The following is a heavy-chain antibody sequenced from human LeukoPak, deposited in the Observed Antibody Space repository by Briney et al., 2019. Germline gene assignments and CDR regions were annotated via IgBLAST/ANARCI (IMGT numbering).Heavy chain of an antibody. CDR2: IIPIFGTA. D-gene: IGHD3-16*02. CDR3: AFSHYDYVWGSYRETDYFDY. V-gene: IGHV1-69*13. Sequence: GASVKVSCKASGGTFSSYAISWVRQAPGQGLEWMGGIIPIFGTANYAQKFQGRVTITADESTSTAYMELSSLRSEDTAVYYCAFSHYDYVWGSYRETDYFDYWGQGTLVTVSS. CDR1: GGTFSSYA. J-gene: IGHJ4*02.